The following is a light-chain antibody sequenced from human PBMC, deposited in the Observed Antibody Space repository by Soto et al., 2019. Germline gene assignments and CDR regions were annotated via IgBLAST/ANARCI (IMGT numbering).Light chain of an antibody. V-gene: IGLV2-11*01. Sequence: QSALTQPRSVSGSPGQSVTISCTGTSSDVGGYNYVSWYQQHPGKAPKLMIYDVSTRPSGVPDRFSGSKSGNTASLTISGLQADDEADYYCCSYAGSYTHVFGTGTKVTVL. CDR1: SSDVGGYNY. CDR3: CSYAGSYTHV. CDR2: DVS. J-gene: IGLJ1*01.